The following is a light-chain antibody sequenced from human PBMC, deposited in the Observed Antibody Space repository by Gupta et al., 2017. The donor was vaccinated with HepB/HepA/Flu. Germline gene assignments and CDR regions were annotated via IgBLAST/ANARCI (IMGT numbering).Light chain of an antibody. CDR1: QSVSSF. CDR3: QQLRNGLT. CDR2: DAS. V-gene: IGKV3-11*01. J-gene: IGKJ4*01. Sequence: EVVLTQSPATLSLSPGESATLSCRASQSVSSFLAWYQKQPGQAPMLLNYDASHRATVIPTLCSSSWSGTFILLTIRSVEPEDVAFYCCQQLRNGLTFGGGTRVEIK.